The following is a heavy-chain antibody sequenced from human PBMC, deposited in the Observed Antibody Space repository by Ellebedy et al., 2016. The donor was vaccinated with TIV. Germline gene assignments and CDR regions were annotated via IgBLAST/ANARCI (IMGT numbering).Heavy chain of an antibody. D-gene: IGHD6-13*01. CDR1: GFTFSSYG. CDR3: ARLQGMGYYYYGLDV. CDR2: ISYDGSNK. Sequence: GESLKISCAASGFTFSSYGMHWVRQAPGKGLEWVAVISYDGSNKYYADSVKGRFTISRDNSKNTLYLQMNSLRAEDTAVYYCARLQGMGYYYYGLDVWGQGTTVTVSS. V-gene: IGHV3-30*03. J-gene: IGHJ6*02.